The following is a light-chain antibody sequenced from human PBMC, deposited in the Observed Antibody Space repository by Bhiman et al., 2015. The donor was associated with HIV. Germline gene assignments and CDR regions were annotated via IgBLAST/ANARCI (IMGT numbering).Light chain of an antibody. V-gene: IGLV2-14*03. J-gene: IGLJ1*01. Sequence: QSALAQPASVSGSLGQSITISCSGTASAVGGYKYVSWYQQHPGKAPKLMIYDVNTRPSGVSNRFSGSKSDNTASLTIAGLQAEDEADYYCSSYTTSNTLFGTGTKVTVL. CDR3: SSYTTSNTL. CDR2: DVN. CDR1: ASAVGGYKY.